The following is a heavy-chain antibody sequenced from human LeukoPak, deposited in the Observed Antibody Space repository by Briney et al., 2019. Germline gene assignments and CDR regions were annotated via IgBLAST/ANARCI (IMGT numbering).Heavy chain of an antibody. CDR3: ARDPAAWDY. Sequence: GGSLRLSCVASGFTFKNYWKSWVRQAPGKGLEWVANIEADGTEKYYVDSVKGRFTVSRDNARNSLYLQMSSLRVEDTAVYYCARDPAAWDYWGQGTLVTVSS. J-gene: IGHJ4*02. CDR2: IEADGTEK. D-gene: IGHD6-13*01. CDR1: GFTFKNYW. V-gene: IGHV3-7*04.